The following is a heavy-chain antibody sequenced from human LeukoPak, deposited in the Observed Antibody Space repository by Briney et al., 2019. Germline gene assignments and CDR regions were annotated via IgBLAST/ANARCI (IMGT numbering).Heavy chain of an antibody. CDR3: AKGSPHQYSSSWHSNFDS. V-gene: IGHV3-23*01. D-gene: IGHD6-13*01. J-gene: IGHJ5*01. Sequence: GGSLRLSCAASGFTFNTYAMTWVRQAPGKGLEWVSSISASGGNTYYPDSVKGRFTISRDNTKNALYLQMNSLRAEDAAVYYCAKGSPHQYSSSWHSNFDSWGQGTLVTVSS. CDR1: GFTFNTYA. CDR2: ISASGGNT.